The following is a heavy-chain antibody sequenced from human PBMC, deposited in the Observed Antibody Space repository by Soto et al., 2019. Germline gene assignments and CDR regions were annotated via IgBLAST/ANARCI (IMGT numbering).Heavy chain of an antibody. V-gene: IGHV1-2*02. CDR3: ARAAGGGYYYDSSGYSSPFDY. CDR1: GYTFTGYY. CDR2: INPNSGGT. D-gene: IGHD3-22*01. J-gene: IGHJ4*02. Sequence: QVQLVQSGAEVKKPGASVKVSCKASGYTFTGYYMHWVRQVPGQGLEWMGWINPNSGGTNYAQKFQGRVTMTRDTSISTAYMELSRLRSDDTAVYYCARAAGGGYYYDSSGYSSPFDYWGQGTLVTVSS.